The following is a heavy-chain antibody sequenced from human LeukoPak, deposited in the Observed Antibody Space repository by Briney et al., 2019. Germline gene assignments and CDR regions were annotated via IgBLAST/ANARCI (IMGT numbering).Heavy chain of an antibody. CDR1: GGSISSSSYY. V-gene: IGHV4-39*07. CDR2: INHSGST. CDR3: ARLYYDSSGYFDY. Sequence: SETLSLTCTVSGGSISSSSYYWGWIRQPPGKGLEWIGEINHSGSTNYNPSLKSRVTISVDTSENQFSLKLSSVTAADTAVYYCARLYYDSSGYFDYWGQGTLVTVSS. J-gene: IGHJ4*02. D-gene: IGHD3-22*01.